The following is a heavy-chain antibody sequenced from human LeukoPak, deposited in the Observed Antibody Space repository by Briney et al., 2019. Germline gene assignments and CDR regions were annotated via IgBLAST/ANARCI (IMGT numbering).Heavy chain of an antibody. D-gene: IGHD6-19*01. CDR3: ARGGIAVAGLDY. CDR2: TYYRSKWYH. V-gene: IGHV6-1*01. CDR1: GDSVSGASV. J-gene: IGHJ4*02. Sequence: SQTLSLTCGISGDSVSGASVWNWIRQSPSRGLECLGRTYYRSKWYHEYAASVGGRITINPDTSKNQVSLQLNSVTPEDTAVYYCARGGIAVAGLDYWGQGIQVTVSS.